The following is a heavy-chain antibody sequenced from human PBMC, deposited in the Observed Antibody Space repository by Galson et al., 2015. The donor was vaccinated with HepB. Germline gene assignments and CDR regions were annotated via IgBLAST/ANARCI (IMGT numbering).Heavy chain of an antibody. CDR1: GYTFTSYY. CDR2: VNPRGGST. D-gene: IGHD2/OR15-2a*01. V-gene: IGHV1-46*03. J-gene: IGHJ4*02. CDR3: ARAPRLGSTSCDY. Sequence: SVKVSCKASGYTFTSYYIHWVRQAPGQGLEWMGIVNPRGGSTDYAQKFQGRVTMTTDTSTSTVYMELSSLRSDDTAAYYCARAPRLGSTSCDYWGQGTLVNVSS.